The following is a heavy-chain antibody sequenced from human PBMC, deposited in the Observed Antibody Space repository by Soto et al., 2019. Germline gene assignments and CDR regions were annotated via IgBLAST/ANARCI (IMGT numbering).Heavy chain of an antibody. CDR2: IYYSGST. D-gene: IGHD6-6*01. CDR3: ARHAQPSSWSYYFDY. CDR1: GGSMSSYY. J-gene: IGHJ4*02. V-gene: IGHV4-59*08. Sequence: QVQLQESGPGLVKPSETLSLTCTVSGGSMSSYYWSWIRQPPGKGLECIGYIYYSGSTNYNPSLKSRVTISVDTSNNQFSLKLGSVTAADTAVYYCARHAQPSSWSYYFDYWGQGTLVTVSS.